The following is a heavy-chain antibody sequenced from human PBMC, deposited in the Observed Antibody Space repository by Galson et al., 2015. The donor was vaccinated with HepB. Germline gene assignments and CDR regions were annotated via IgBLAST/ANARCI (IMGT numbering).Heavy chain of an antibody. CDR3: ARGALYSSSSIYYYIDV. D-gene: IGHD6-6*01. V-gene: IGHV1-69*13. Sequence: SVKVSCKASGGTFNSYAVSWVRQAPGQGFEWMGGIIPMFGTAHYAQNFRYRATITADESTSTAYMELSSLRSEDTAVYYCARGALYSSSSIYYYIDVWGRGTTVTVSS. CDR1: GGTFNSYA. J-gene: IGHJ6*03. CDR2: IIPMFGTA.